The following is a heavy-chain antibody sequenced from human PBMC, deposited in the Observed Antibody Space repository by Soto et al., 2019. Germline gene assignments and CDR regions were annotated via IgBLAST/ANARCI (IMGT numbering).Heavy chain of an antibody. J-gene: IGHJ6*03. CDR2: ITGSVSTM. D-gene: IGHD6-13*01. CDR3: ARDSSSWSLGYYYMDV. Sequence: QVQLVESGGGLVKPGGSLRLSCAASGSPLRAYTMAWIRQAPGKGREWFSYITGSVSTMYYADSVKGRFTISRDNAKNSLNLQMNSLRAEDTAVYYCARDSSSWSLGYYYMDVWGKGTTVSVSS. CDR1: GSPLRAYT. V-gene: IGHV3-11*01.